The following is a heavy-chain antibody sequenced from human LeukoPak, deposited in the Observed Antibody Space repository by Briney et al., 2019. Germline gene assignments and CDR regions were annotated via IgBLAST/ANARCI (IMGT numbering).Heavy chain of an antibody. Sequence: SETLSLTCTVSGGSISSSSYYWGWIRQPPGKGLEWIGSIYYSGSTYYNPSLKSRVTISVDTSKNQFSLKLSSVTAADTAVYYCARDYALLWFGELGWFDPWGQGTLVTVSS. J-gene: IGHJ5*02. CDR3: ARDYALLWFGELGWFDP. CDR1: GGSISSSSYY. CDR2: IYYSGST. D-gene: IGHD3-10*01. V-gene: IGHV4-39*07.